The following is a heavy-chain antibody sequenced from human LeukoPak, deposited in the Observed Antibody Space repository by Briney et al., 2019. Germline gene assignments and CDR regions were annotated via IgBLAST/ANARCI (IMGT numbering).Heavy chain of an antibody. CDR3: AGDNCSSTSCYHDY. V-gene: IGHV3-30-3*01. CDR2: ISYDGSNK. CDR1: GFTFSSYA. D-gene: IGHD2-2*01. J-gene: IGHJ4*02. Sequence: GGSLRLSCAASGFTFSSYAMHWVRQAPGKGLEWVAVISYDGSNKYYADSVKGRFTISRDNSKNTLYLQMNSLRAEDTAVYYCAGDNCSSTSCYHDYWGQGTLVTVSS.